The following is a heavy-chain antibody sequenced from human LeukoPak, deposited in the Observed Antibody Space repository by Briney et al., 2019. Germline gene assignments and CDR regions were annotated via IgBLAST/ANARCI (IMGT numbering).Heavy chain of an antibody. Sequence: SETLSLTCAVYGGSFSGYYWSWIRQPPGKGLEWIGEINHSGSTNYNPSLKSRVTISVDTSKNQFSLRLSSVTAADTAVYYCARGSDYHDSSGYYYFDYWGQGTLVTVSS. CDR1: GGSFSGYY. CDR3: ARGSDYHDSSGYYYFDY. CDR2: INHSGST. D-gene: IGHD3-22*01. V-gene: IGHV4-34*01. J-gene: IGHJ4*02.